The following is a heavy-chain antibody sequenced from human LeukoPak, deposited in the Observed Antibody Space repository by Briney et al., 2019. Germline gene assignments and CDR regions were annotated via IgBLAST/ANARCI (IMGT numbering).Heavy chain of an antibody. CDR2: NPNSGSKT. D-gene: IGHD5-12*01. V-gene: IGHV3-11*04. Sequence: GRTLRLFCAASGFTHRHYYMVCVPHPPGKARECASDNPNSGSKTYHADSVKGRFTNSRDNAKNSLYLELGSLTAEDTAVYYCARVIGYGQVAFDYWGQGTLVNVSS. CDR1: GFTHRHYY. CDR3: ARVIGYGQVAFDY. J-gene: IGHJ4*02.